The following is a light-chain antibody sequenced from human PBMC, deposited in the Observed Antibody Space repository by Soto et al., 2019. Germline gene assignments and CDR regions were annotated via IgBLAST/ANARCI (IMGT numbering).Light chain of an antibody. CDR1: QSVSSTS. Sequence: EIVLTHSPGTLSFSPGERATLSCRASQSVSSTSLAWYQQKPGQAPRLLIYGASNRATGIPDRFSGSGSGTDFTLTISRLEPEDFAVYYCQQYDGSPPWTFGLGTKV. CDR3: QQYDGSPPWT. V-gene: IGKV3-20*01. CDR2: GAS. J-gene: IGKJ1*01.